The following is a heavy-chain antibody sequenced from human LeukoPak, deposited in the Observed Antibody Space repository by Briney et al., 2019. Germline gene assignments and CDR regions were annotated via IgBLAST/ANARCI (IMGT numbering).Heavy chain of an antibody. Sequence: GASVKVSCKASGYTFTSYYMYWVRQAPGQGLEWMGIINPSGGSTSYAQKFQGRVTMTRDTSTSTVYMELSSLRSEDTAVYYCARVGLRRIPDYWGQGTLVTVSS. CDR1: GYTFTSYY. J-gene: IGHJ4*02. V-gene: IGHV1-46*01. CDR3: ARVGLRRIPDY. D-gene: IGHD4-17*01. CDR2: INPSGGST.